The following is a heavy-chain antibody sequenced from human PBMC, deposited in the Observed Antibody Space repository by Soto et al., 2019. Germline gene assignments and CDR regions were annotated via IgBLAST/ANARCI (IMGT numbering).Heavy chain of an antibody. J-gene: IGHJ4*02. Sequence: PSETLSLTCTVSGGSISSSSYYWGWIRQPPGKGLEWIGSIYYSGSTYYNPSLKSRVTISVDTSKNQLSLKLSSVTAADTAVYYCARRDGYNFYADYWGQGTLVTVSS. D-gene: IGHD5-12*01. CDR3: ARRDGYNFYADY. CDR2: IYYSGST. V-gene: IGHV4-39*01. CDR1: GGSISSSSYY.